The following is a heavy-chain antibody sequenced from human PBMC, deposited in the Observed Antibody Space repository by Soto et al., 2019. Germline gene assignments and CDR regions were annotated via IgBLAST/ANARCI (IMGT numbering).Heavy chain of an antibody. D-gene: IGHD6-19*01. J-gene: IGHJ3*02. CDR1: GFTFSSYD. CDR2: ISYVGSNK. CDR3: ARGRLAVAGLHEAFDI. Sequence: GGSLRLSCAASGFTFSSYDIHWVRQAPGKVLEWVAAISYVGSNKYFADSVKGRFTISRDNSKNSLYLQMNSLRAEDTAVYYCARGRLAVAGLHEAFDIWGQGTMVTVSS. V-gene: IGHV3-30*03.